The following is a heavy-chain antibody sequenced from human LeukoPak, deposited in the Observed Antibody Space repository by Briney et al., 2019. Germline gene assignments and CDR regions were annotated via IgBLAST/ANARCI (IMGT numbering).Heavy chain of an antibody. CDR1: GASISNHY. CDR3: ARHYSSDPFDY. J-gene: IGHJ4*02. Sequence: PSETLSLTCAVSGASISNHYWSWIRQPPGKGLEWVGYIDYSGSTNYSASLKSRVTISLDTSTNQFSLKLSSVTAADTAVYYCARHYSSDPFDYWGQGTLVTVSS. CDR2: IDYSGST. D-gene: IGHD3-22*01. V-gene: IGHV4-59*11.